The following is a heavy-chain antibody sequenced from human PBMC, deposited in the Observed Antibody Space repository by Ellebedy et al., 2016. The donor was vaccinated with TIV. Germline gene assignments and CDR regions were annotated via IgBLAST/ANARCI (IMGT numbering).Heavy chain of an antibody. CDR2: IYHSGST. Sequence: MPSETLSLTCTVSGYSISSGYYWGWLRQPPGKGLGWIGSIYHSGSTYYNPSLKSRVTISVDTSKNPFSLKLSSVTAADTDVYYCARDRGDPAYWYFDLWGRGTLVTVSS. CDR3: ARDRGDPAYWYFDL. J-gene: IGHJ2*01. D-gene: IGHD3-16*01. V-gene: IGHV4-38-2*02. CDR1: GYSISSGYY.